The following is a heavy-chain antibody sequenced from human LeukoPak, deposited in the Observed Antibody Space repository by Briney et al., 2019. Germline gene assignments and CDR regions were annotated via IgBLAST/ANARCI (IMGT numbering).Heavy chain of an antibody. D-gene: IGHD3-22*01. CDR2: ISPSADIK. J-gene: IGHJ4*02. V-gene: IGHV3-23*01. CDR3: AKDGDYYDSSGYHY. CDR1: GFTFSNHG. Sequence: GGSLRLSCAASGFTFSNHGMNWVRPAPGKGLEWVSGISPSADIKYYADSVKGRFTISRDNSKNTLYLQMNSLRAEDTAVYYCAKDGDYYDSSGYHYWGQGTLVTVSS.